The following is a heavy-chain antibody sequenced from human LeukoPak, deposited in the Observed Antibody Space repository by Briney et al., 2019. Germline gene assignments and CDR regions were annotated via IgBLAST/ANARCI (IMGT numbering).Heavy chain of an antibody. CDR2: ISSSSSYI. V-gene: IGHV3-21*01. CDR3: ARAHYDYGDYVGGMDV. D-gene: IGHD4-17*01. CDR1: GFTFSSYS. J-gene: IGHJ6*02. Sequence: GGPLRLSCAASGFTFSSYSMNWVRQAPGKGLEWVSSISSSSSYIYYADSVKGRFTISRDNAKNSLYLQMNSLRAEDTAVYYCARAHYDYGDYVGGMDVWGQGTTVTVSS.